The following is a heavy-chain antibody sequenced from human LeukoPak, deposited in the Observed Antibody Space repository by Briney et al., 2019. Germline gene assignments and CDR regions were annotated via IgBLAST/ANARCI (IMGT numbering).Heavy chain of an antibody. CDR1: GFTVSSNY. Sequence: GGSLRLSCAASGFTVSSNYMSWVRQAPGKGLELVSIITAGGSRTYYADSVKGRFTISRDNSRNTLSLQMDSLRAEDTAIYYCAKDRSTVTRPLDPWGQGTLVTVSS. J-gene: IGHJ5*02. CDR2: ITAGGSRT. V-gene: IGHV3-23*01. D-gene: IGHD2-15*01. CDR3: AKDRSTVTRPLDP.